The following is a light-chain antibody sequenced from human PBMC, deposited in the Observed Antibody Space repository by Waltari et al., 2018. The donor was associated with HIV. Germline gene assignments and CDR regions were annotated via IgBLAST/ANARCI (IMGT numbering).Light chain of an antibody. CDR2: EDN. CDR3: QSSDSSNWV. J-gene: IGLJ3*02. Sequence: MLTQPHSVSESPGKTVTISCTRSSGSIASNYVQWYQQRPGSSPTTVIYEDNQRPSGVPDRFSGSIDSSSNSASLTISGLKTEDEADYYCQSSDSSNWVFGGGTKLTVL. CDR1: SGSIASNY. V-gene: IGLV6-57*01.